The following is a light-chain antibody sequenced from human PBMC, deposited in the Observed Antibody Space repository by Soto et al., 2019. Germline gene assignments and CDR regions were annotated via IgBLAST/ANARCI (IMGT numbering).Light chain of an antibody. CDR2: EVS. CDR1: SRDVGGYNY. V-gene: IGLV2-14*01. Sequence: QSALTQPASVSGSPGQSITISCTGTSRDVGGYNYVSWHQQHPGKTPKVIITEVSNRPSGISNRFSGSKSGNTASLTSSGLQAEDEAEYYCSSYVSYGTFVVFGGGTKLTVL. CDR3: SSYVSYGTFVV. J-gene: IGLJ2*01.